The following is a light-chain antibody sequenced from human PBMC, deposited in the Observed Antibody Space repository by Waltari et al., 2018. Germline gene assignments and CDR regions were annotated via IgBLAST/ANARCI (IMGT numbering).Light chain of an antibody. J-gene: IGLJ3*02. Sequence: QSILTQPPSVSGAPGQKVTISCTGSSSNIGAGYDVHWYQQLPGAAPKLIIYGNHNRPSGVPDRCSGSKSGTSASLDITGLQTEDEADYYCQSYDSSLSDSGVFGGGTKVTVL. CDR3: QSYDSSLSDSGV. CDR2: GNH. V-gene: IGLV1-40*01. CDR1: SSNIGAGYD.